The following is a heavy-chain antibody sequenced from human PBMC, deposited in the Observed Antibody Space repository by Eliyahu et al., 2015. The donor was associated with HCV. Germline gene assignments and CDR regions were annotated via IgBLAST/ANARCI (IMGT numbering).Heavy chain of an antibody. CDR2: VKQDGSEK. Sequence: EVQLEESGXGLVQPGGSLRLSCAASGFXFSSYWMXXVRQAPGKGLEWVANVKQDGSEKYYVDSVKARFTISRDNAKNSLYLQMNSLRAEDTAVYYCARDTYTAMAWGEYYYHYGMDVWGQGTTVTVSS. J-gene: IGHJ6*02. D-gene: IGHD5-18*01. CDR1: GFXFSSYW. CDR3: ARDTYTAMAWGEYYYHYGMDV. V-gene: IGHV3-7*01.